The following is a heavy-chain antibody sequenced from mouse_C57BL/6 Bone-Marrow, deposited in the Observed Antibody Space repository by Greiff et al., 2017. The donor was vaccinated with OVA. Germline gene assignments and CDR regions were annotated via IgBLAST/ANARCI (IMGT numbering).Heavy chain of an antibody. J-gene: IGHJ3*01. Sequence: EVKLMESGGDLVKPGGSLKLSCAASGFTFSSYGMSWVRQTPDKRLEWVATISSGGSYTYYTDSVKGRFTISRDNAKNTLYLQMSSLKSEYTAMYYCASLYDGYLSWFAYWGQGTLVTVSA. V-gene: IGHV5-6*01. CDR3: ASLYDGYLSWFAY. CDR1: GFTFSSYG. D-gene: IGHD2-3*01. CDR2: ISSGGSYT.